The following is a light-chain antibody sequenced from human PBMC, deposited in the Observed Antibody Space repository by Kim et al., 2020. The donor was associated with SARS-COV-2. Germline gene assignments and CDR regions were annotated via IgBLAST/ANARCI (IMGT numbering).Light chain of an antibody. J-gene: IGKJ5*01. Sequence: DIQLTQSPSSLSASLGDSVSITCRASQGISNYLAWFQQKPGKAPKPLIYVASALHDGVPSKFRGSGAGTDFTLTISSLQPEDFATYYCQQYFTYPITFGQGTRLEIK. CDR3: QQYFTYPIT. V-gene: IGKV1-16*02. CDR1: QGISNY. CDR2: VAS.